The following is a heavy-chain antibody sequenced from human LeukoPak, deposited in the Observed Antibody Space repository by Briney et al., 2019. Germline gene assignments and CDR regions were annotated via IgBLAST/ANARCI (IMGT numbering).Heavy chain of an antibody. Sequence: PGRSPRLSCAASGFSFSNYAMHWVRQSPGRGLEWVAVLWSGGGQKNYAHSVEGRFTISRDDSNNTLYLEMNSLGAEDTAVYYCARDGGYRLGQFMIAEFWGRGTLVAVSS. D-gene: IGHD3-16*01. J-gene: IGHJ2*01. CDR1: GFSFSNYA. CDR3: ARDGGYRLGQFMIAEF. CDR2: LWSGGGQK. V-gene: IGHV3-33*01.